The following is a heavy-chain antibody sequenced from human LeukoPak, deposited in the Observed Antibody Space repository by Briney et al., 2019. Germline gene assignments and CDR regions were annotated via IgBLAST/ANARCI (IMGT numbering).Heavy chain of an antibody. CDR1: GFTFSSHA. Sequence: PGGSLRLSCAASGFTFSSHAMSWVRQAPGKGLEWVSAIKGGGDITYYADSVKGRFTISRDNSKNTLYLQMNSLRAEDTAVYYCAKDTSGSGWYVDAFDIWGQGTMVTVSS. CDR3: AKDTSGSGWYVDAFDI. D-gene: IGHD6-19*01. V-gene: IGHV3-23*01. J-gene: IGHJ3*02. CDR2: IKGGGDIT.